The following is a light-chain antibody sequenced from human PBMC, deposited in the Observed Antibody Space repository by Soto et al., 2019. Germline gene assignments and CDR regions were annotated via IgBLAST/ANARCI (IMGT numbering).Light chain of an antibody. CDR2: DAS. CDR1: QDISIY. CDR3: QQYDNLPLT. Sequence: DIQMTQSPSSLSASVGDRVTITCQASQDISIYLNWYQQKPGKAPKLLIYDASNLETGDPSRFSGSGSGTDFTFTISSLQPEDIATYYCQQYDNLPLTFGGGTKVEIK. V-gene: IGKV1-33*01. J-gene: IGKJ4*01.